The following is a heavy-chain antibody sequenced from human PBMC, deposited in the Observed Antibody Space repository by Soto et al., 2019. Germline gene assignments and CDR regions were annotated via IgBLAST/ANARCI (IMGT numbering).Heavy chain of an antibody. V-gene: IGHV3-23*01. D-gene: IGHD6-19*01. Sequence: QTGGSLRLSCAASGFTFSSYAMSWVRQAPGKGLEWVSAISGSGGTTYYADSVKGRFTFSRDNSKNTLYLQMNGLRAEDTAVYYCAKTANGWFRALDIWGDGIMVTV. CDR2: ISGSGGTT. CDR1: GFTFSSYA. J-gene: IGHJ3*02. CDR3: AKTANGWFRALDI.